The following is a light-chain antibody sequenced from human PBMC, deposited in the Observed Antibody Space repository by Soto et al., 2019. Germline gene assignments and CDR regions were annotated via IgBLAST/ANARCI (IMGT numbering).Light chain of an antibody. V-gene: IGKV3-15*01. Sequence: EVWMTQSPATLSVSPGETATLSWRASQSLTTYLAWYQKKTDKAPRLLIYGISTRATDVPARLSGSGYGTEFTLTISGLKSEDFEVYYCQQYNKWTLTFGGGTKVDIK. CDR3: QQYNKWTLT. CDR1: QSLTTY. J-gene: IGKJ4*01. CDR2: GIS.